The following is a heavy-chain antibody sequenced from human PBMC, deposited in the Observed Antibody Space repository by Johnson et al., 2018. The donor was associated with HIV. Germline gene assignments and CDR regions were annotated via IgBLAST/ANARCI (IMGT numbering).Heavy chain of an antibody. CDR1: GFTFSSYA. CDR2: ISYDGSNK. Sequence: QVQLVESGGGVVQPGRSLRLSCAASGFTFSSYAMHWVRQALGKGLEWVAVISYDGSNKYYADSVKGRFTISSDNSKNTLYLQMNSLRAEDTAVYYCARAGIVGDQRDAFDIWGQGTMVTVSS. J-gene: IGHJ3*02. V-gene: IGHV3-30-3*01. D-gene: IGHD1-26*01. CDR3: ARAGIVGDQRDAFDI.